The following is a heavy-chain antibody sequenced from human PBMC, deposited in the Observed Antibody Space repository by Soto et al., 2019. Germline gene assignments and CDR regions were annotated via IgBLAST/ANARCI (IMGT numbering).Heavy chain of an antibody. CDR2: ISAYNGNT. CDR1: GYTFTSYG. J-gene: IGHJ4*02. V-gene: IGHV1-18*01. CDR3: VSPWPRYFDCLLIF. D-gene: IGHD3-9*01. Sequence: ASVKVSCKASGYTFTSYGISWVRQAPGQGLEWMGWISAYNGNTNYAQKLQGRVTMTTDTSTSTAYMELRSLRSDDTAVYYCVSPWPRYFDCLLIFWGQGTLVPVSS.